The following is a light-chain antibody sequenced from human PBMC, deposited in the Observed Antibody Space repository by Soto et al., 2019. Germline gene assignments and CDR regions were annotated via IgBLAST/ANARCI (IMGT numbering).Light chain of an antibody. V-gene: IGKV3D-15*01. CDR3: QQYNNWPLT. Sequence: EIVMTQSPATLSVSPGDRATLSCRASQSVDNDLAWYQQTPGQPPRLLIYDASTRATGIPARFSGSQSGTEFTLTISSLLSEDFAVYSCQQYNNWPLTFGGGTKVDI. CDR2: DAS. J-gene: IGKJ4*01. CDR1: QSVDND.